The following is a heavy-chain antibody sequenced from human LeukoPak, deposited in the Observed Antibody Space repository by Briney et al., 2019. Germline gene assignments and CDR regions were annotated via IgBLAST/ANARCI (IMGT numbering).Heavy chain of an antibody. CDR1: GGSISSSSYY. V-gene: IGHV4-39*01. J-gene: IGHJ5*02. CDR3: AKAYSSSWYWIRWFDP. D-gene: IGHD6-13*01. Sequence: SETLSLTCTVSGGSISSSSYYWGWIRQPPGKGLEWIGNIYYSGSTYYNPSLKSRVTISVDTSKNQFSLKLSSVTAADTAVYYCAKAYSSSWYWIRWFDPWGQGTLVTVSS. CDR2: IYYSGST.